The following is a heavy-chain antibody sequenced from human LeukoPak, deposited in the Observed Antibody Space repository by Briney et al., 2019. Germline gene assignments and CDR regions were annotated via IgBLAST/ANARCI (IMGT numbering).Heavy chain of an antibody. J-gene: IGHJ4*02. CDR2: ISSSAGTT. CDR3: ARTFDS. V-gene: IGHV3-48*03. Sequence: PGGSLRLSCAASGFTFSSYEMNWVRQAPGKGLEWVSYISSSAGTTYYADSVKGRFTISRDNAKNSLYLQMNSLRAEDTAVYYCARTFDSWGQGTLVTVSS. CDR1: GFTFSSYE.